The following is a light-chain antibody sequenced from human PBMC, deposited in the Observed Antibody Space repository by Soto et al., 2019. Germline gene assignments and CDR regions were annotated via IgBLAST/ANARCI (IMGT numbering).Light chain of an antibody. CDR3: QNYNTAPLT. Sequence: IQMTQSPPSLSASIGDRVTVTCRASHDIGNSLAWYQRRPGKGPRLLILDASTLQSGVPARFSGSGSGTDFALANSSLRPEDVGTYYCQNYNTAPLTFGGGTKVEVK. J-gene: IGKJ4*01. CDR1: HDIGNS. CDR2: DAS. V-gene: IGKV1-27*01.